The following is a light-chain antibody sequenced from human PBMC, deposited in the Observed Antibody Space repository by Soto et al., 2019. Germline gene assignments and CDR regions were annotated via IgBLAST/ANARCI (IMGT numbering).Light chain of an antibody. CDR2: DTS. V-gene: IGKV3-11*01. CDR3: QQRNSWPPTFT. CDR1: QSVGSF. J-gene: IGKJ5*01. Sequence: IVLTQSPATLSLSPGERATLSCRASQSVGSFLAWYQQKPGQAPRLLIYDTSIRATVIPARFSGSGSGTDFTLTISSLAPEDFAVYYCQQRNSWPPTFTFGQGTRLEIK.